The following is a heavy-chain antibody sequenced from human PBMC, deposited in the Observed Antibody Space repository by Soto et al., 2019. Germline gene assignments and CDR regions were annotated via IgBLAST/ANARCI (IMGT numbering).Heavy chain of an antibody. V-gene: IGHV3-33*06. Sequence: GGSLRLSCAASGFTFSSYGMHWVRQAPGKGLEWVAVIWYDGSNKYYADSVKGRFTISRDNSKNTLYLQMNSLRAEDTAVYYCAKAKDSSSWYPVYFQHWGQGTLVTVS. CDR3: AKAKDSSSWYPVYFQH. CDR1: GFTFSSYG. J-gene: IGHJ1*01. CDR2: IWYDGSNK. D-gene: IGHD6-13*01.